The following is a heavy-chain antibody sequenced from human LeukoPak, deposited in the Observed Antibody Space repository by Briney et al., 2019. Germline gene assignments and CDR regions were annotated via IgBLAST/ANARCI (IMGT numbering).Heavy chain of an antibody. Sequence: ALVKVSCKASGYTFTSYYMHWVRQAPGQGLEWMGWINPNSGGTNYAQKFQGRVTMTRDTSISTAYMELSRLRSDDTAVYYCARQSPRMATIQIWGQGTLVTVSS. CDR1: GYTFTSYY. V-gene: IGHV1-2*02. J-gene: IGHJ4*02. CDR3: ARQSPRMATIQI. D-gene: IGHD5-24*01. CDR2: INPNSGGT.